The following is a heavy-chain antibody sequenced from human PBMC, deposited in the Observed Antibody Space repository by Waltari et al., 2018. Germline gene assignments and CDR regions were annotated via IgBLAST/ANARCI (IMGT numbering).Heavy chain of an antibody. Sequence: EVQLLESGGGLVQPGGSLRLSCAASGFTFSSYAMSCVRQAPGQGMEWVSAISGSGGSTYYADSVKGRFNIYRDNSKNTLYLQMNSLRAEDTAVYYCAKVGRRGSYLPIDYWGQGTLVTVSS. V-gene: IGHV3-23*01. CDR3: AKVGRRGSYLPIDY. CDR2: ISGSGGST. D-gene: IGHD1-26*01. J-gene: IGHJ4*02. CDR1: GFTFSSYA.